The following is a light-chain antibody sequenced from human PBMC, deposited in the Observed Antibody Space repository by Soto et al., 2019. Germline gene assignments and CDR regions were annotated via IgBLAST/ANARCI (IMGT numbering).Light chain of an antibody. J-gene: IGLJ1*01. Sequence: QSVLTQPASVSGSPGQSITISCTGTSSDVGGYNYVSWYQQHPGKVPKLMIFEVSNRPSGVSNRFSGSKSGNTASLPISGLQAEDEADYYCSSYTTSRTLVCGPGTKVTVL. CDR2: EVS. CDR3: SSYTTSRTLV. CDR1: SSDVGGYNY. V-gene: IGLV2-14*01.